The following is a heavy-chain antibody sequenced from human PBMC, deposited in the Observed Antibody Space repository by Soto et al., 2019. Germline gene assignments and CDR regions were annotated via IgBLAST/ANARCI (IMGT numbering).Heavy chain of an antibody. CDR1: GYTFTSYG. Sequence: ASVKVSCKASGYTFTSYGISWVRQAPGQGLEWMGWISAYNGNTNYAQKLQGRVTMTTDTSMSTAYMELRSLRSDDTAVYYCARDRNIVVVPAAEVVDPWGQGTLVTVSS. D-gene: IGHD2-2*01. CDR3: ARDRNIVVVPAAEVVDP. J-gene: IGHJ5*02. V-gene: IGHV1-18*01. CDR2: ISAYNGNT.